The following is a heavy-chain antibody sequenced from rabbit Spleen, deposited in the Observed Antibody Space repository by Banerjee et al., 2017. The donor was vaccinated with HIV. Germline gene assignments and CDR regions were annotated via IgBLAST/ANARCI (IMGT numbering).Heavy chain of an antibody. CDR3: ARDGAGGSYFAL. J-gene: IGHJ4*01. CDR2: INTITGKT. V-gene: IGHV1S45*01. Sequence: EQLVEYGGGLFQPGGSLTLTCTASGFSFSSGYWICWVRQAPGKGLEWIGCINTITGKTLYATWAKGRFTISRASSTTVFLQMTSLTAADTATYFCARDGAGGSYFALWGPGTLVTV. D-gene: IGHD8-1*01. CDR1: GFSFSSGYW.